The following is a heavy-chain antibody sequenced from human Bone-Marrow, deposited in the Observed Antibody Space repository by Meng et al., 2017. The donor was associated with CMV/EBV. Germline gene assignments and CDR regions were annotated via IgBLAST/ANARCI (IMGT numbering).Heavy chain of an antibody. CDR3: ARVAVPAATPAEDNWFDP. CDR2: ISAYNGNT. Sequence: ASVKVSCKASGGTFSSYAISWVRQAPGQGLEWMGWISAYNGNTNYAQKLQGRVTMTTDTSTSTAYMELRSLRSDDTAVYYCARVAVPAATPAEDNWFDPWGQGTLVTVSS. J-gene: IGHJ5*02. V-gene: IGHV1-18*01. CDR1: GGTFSSYA. D-gene: IGHD2-2*01.